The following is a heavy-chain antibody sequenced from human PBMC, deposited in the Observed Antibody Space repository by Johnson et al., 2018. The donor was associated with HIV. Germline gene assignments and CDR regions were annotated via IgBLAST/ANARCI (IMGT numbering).Heavy chain of an antibody. V-gene: IGHV3-23*04. CDR3: ARDCIGGVCLNDAFDI. D-gene: IGHD2-8*02. Sequence: MLLVESGGGLVQPGGSLRLSCAASGFTFSSYAMSWVRQAPGKGLEWVSAISGSGGSTYYADSVKGRFTISRDNSKNTLYLQMNSLRAEDTAVYYCARDCIGGVCLNDAFDIWGQGTMVTVSS. CDR1: GFTFSSYA. CDR2: ISGSGGST. J-gene: IGHJ3*02.